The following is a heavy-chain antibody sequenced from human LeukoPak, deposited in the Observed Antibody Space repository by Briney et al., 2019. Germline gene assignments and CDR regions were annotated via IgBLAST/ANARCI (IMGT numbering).Heavy chain of an antibody. J-gene: IGHJ3*02. D-gene: IGHD3-22*01. CDR1: GFTFSSYA. CDR3: ARGLYDSIAGDAFDI. CDR2: ISSSGSTI. V-gene: IGHV3-48*04. Sequence: GGSLRLSCAASGFTFSSYAMSWVRQAPGKGLEWVSYISSSGSTIYYADSVKGRFTISRDNAKNSLYLQMNSLRAEDTAVYYCARGLYDSIAGDAFDIWGQGTMVTVSS.